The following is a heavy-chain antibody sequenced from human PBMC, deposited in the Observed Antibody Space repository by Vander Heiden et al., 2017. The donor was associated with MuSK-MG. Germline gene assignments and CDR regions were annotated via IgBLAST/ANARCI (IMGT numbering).Heavy chain of an antibody. CDR3: AKTPHYDSSGYPVDY. Sequence: EVQLLESGGGLVQPGGSLRLSCAASGFTFSSYAMSWVRQAPGKGLEWVSAISGSGGSTYYADSVKGRFTISRDNSKNTLYLQMNSLRAEDTAVCYCAKTPHYDSSGYPVDYWGQGTLVTVSS. D-gene: IGHD3-22*01. V-gene: IGHV3-23*01. CDR1: GFTFSSYA. J-gene: IGHJ4*02. CDR2: ISGSGGST.